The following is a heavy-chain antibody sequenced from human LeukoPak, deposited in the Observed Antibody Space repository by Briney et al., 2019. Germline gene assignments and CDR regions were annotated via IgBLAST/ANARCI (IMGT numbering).Heavy chain of an antibody. J-gene: IGHJ6*03. CDR1: GGSISSYY. D-gene: IGHD3-22*01. V-gene: IGHV4-4*07. Sequence: SETLSLTCTVSGGSISSYYWSWIRQPAGKGLEWIGRIYTSGSTNYNPSLKSRVTMSVDTSKNQFSLKLSSVTAADTAVYYCARVKRATYYYDSSGLYYYYYYMDVWGKGTTVTASS. CDR2: IYTSGST. CDR3: ARVKRATYYYDSSGLYYYYYYMDV.